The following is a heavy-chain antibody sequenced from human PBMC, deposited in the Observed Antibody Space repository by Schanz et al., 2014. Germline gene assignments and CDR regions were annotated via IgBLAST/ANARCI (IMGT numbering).Heavy chain of an antibody. D-gene: IGHD6-13*01. V-gene: IGHV3-11*06. CDR2: INTGSNYI. Sequence: PGGSLRLSCAASGFSFSDYYMSWIRQAPGKGLEWISFINTGSNYINYADSVEGRFTISRDNAKRSLFLQMNSLRVEDTAVYFCVSQTGSPNYWGQGTLVTVSS. J-gene: IGHJ4*02. CDR1: GFSFSDYY. CDR3: VSQTGSPNY.